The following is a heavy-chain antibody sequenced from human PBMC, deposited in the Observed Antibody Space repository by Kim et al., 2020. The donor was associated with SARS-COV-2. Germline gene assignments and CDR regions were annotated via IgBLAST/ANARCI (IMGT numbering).Heavy chain of an antibody. CDR2: LSGSGAST. J-gene: IGHJ4*02. CDR3: AKGCGAVAGRMV. V-gene: IGHV3-23*01. D-gene: IGHD6-19*01. CDR1: GFTFATYP. Sequence: GGSLRLSCAASGFTFATYPMIWVRQAPGKGLEWVSGLSGSGASTYYADSVKGRFTISRDNSKNTLFLQMNSLRGEDTAVYYCAKGCGAVAGRMVWGQGTLVTVSS.